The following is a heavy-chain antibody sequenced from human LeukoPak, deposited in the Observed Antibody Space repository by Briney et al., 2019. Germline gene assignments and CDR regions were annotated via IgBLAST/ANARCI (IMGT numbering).Heavy chain of an antibody. CDR3: VKDRTPDGYYSVDY. CDR2: IIGNAATI. D-gene: IGHD3-3*01. V-gene: IGHV3-23*01. J-gene: IGHJ4*02. CDR1: GFTFGTYA. Sequence: TGGSLRLSCTASGFTFGTYAMTWVRQAPGKGLQWVALIIGNAATIAYADSVRGRFTISRDNSKNTLYLQMNSLRVEDTAVYYCVKDRTPDGYYSVDYWGQGILVTVSS.